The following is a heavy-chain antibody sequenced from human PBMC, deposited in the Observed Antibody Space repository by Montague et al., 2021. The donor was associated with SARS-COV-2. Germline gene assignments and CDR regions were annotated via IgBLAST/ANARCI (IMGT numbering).Heavy chain of an antibody. CDR2: IGCAXDQ. V-gene: IGHV2-70*01. D-gene: IGHD3-9*01. J-gene: IGHJ4*02. CDR1: GFSLSTSGMC. CDR3: ALSHYDILTGYYTGVDY. Sequence: PALVTPTPPVTLPFTFSGFSLSTSGMCVSWIRPPPGQALSWLALIGCAXDQYSSTSLTTRLTISKDTSTNPVFLTMTHMDPVDTATCYCALSHYDILTGYYTGVDYGGQGTLVTVSS.